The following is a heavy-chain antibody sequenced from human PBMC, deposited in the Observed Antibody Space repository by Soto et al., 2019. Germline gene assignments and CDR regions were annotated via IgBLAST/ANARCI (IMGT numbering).Heavy chain of an antibody. J-gene: IGHJ4*02. CDR3: ARESRYCSGGSCYFLPGIDY. D-gene: IGHD2-15*01. CDR2: IIPIFGTA. V-gene: IGHV1-69*12. CDR1: GSTFSSYA. Sequence: QVQLVQSGAEVKKPGSSVKVSCKASGSTFSSYAISWVRQAPGQGLEWMGGIIPIFGTANYAQTFQGRITITGDESTSTAYMELSSLRSEDTAVYYCARESRYCSGGSCYFLPGIDYWGQGTLVTVSS.